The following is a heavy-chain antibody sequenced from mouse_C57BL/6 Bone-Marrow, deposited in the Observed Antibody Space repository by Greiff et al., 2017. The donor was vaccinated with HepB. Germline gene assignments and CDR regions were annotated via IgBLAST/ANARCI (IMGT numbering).Heavy chain of an antibody. CDR1: GYTFTGYW. Sequence: VQLQQSGAELMKPGASVKLSCKATGYTFTGYWIEWVKQRPGHGLEWIGEILPGSGSTNYNEKFKGKATFTADTSSNTAYMQLSSLTTEDSAIYYCAREGLYYYGSSFAWFAYWGQGTLVTVSA. CDR3: AREGLYYYGSSFAWFAY. D-gene: IGHD1-1*01. CDR2: ILPGSGST. V-gene: IGHV1-9*01. J-gene: IGHJ3*01.